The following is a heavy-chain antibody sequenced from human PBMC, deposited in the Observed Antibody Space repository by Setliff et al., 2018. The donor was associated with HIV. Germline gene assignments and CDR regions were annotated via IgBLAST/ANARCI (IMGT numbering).Heavy chain of an antibody. CDR2: VYHTGST. CDR1: GYSISSGYF. D-gene: IGHD3-9*01. CDR3: ARVALLRYPEAFNI. J-gene: IGHJ3*02. V-gene: IGHV4-38-2*01. Sequence: SETLSLTCAVSGYSISSGYFWGWIRQPPGKGLEWIGSVYHTGSTYYNPSLKSRVTMSADTSKNQFSLKLSSVTAADTAMYYCARVALLRYPEAFNIWGQGTMVTVSS.